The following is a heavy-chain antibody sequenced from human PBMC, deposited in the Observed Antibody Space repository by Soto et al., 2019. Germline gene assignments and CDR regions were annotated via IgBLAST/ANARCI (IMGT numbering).Heavy chain of an antibody. J-gene: IGHJ4*02. CDR1: GFTFSSYA. CDR3: AKEPAPQGAVSRMEAGNSFDY. CDR2: ISGSGSST. D-gene: IGHD1-26*01. V-gene: IGHV3-23*01. Sequence: GGSLRLSCAASGFTFSSYAMSWVRQAPGKGLEWVSAISGSGSSTYYADSVKGRFTISRDNSKNTLYLQMNSLRAEDTAVYYCAKEPAPQGAVSRMEAGNSFDYWCQGTLVTVSS.